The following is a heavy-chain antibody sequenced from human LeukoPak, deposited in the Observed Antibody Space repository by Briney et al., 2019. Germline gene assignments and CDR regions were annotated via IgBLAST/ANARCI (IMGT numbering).Heavy chain of an antibody. Sequence: ASVKVSCKASGYNFSGYYMHWVRQAPGQGLEWMGRINPSSGDTNYAQKFQGRVTMTRDTSFSTAYMELRRLRSDDTAVYYCARASGWYYDYWGQGTLVTVSS. V-gene: IGHV1-2*06. CDR3: ARASGWYYDY. CDR2: INPSSGDT. CDR1: GYNFSGYY. D-gene: IGHD6-19*01. J-gene: IGHJ4*02.